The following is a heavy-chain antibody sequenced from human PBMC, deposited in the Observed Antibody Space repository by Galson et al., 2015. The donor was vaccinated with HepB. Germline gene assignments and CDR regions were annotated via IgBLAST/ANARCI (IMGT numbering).Heavy chain of an antibody. J-gene: IGHJ5*02. CDR2: INPKSGDT. CDR3: ARGGGRYCLDA. Sequence: SVKVSCKASGYTFTDHYFHWARQAPGQGLEWMGWINPKSGDTKYEQNFQGRVSMTRDTSLSLVSMELSSLRSDDTAVYHCARGGGRYCLDAWGQGTLVIVSS. D-gene: IGHD3-10*01. V-gene: IGHV1-2*02. CDR1: GYTFTDHY.